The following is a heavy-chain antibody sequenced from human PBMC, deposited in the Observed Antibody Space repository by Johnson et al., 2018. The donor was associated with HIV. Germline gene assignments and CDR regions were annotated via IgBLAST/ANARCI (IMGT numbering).Heavy chain of an antibody. D-gene: IGHD1-14*01. CDR1: GFTFSSYA. J-gene: IGHJ3*02. CDR2: LSGSGGSA. V-gene: IGHV3-23*04. CDR3: AKAPGTGGWGASDI. Sequence: VQLVESGGGLVQPGGSLRLSSAVSGFTFSSYAMSWVRQAPGKGLEWVSALSGSGGSAIYTDSVPGRFTISRDNTKNTLYLQMNSLRAEDTAVYYCAKAPGTGGWGASDICGRGTMVTVSS.